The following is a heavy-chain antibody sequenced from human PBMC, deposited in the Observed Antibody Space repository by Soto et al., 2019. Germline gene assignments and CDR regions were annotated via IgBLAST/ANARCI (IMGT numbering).Heavy chain of an antibody. CDR3: ARGVAMSTTPYYFDH. D-gene: IGHD1-1*01. Sequence: SETLSLTCTVSGDSIGSYYWSWIRQPPGKGLEWIGYIYASESSNYNASLKSRVTISVDKSKNQFSLRPSAVTAADTATYYCARGVAMSTTPYYFDHWGQGTLVTVSS. V-gene: IGHV4-59*01. J-gene: IGHJ4*02. CDR2: IYASESS. CDR1: GDSIGSYY.